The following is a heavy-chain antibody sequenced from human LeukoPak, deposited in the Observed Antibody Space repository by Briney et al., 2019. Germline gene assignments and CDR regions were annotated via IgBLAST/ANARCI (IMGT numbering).Heavy chain of an antibody. J-gene: IGHJ5*02. Sequence: SETLSLSCTVSGASLSGYYWSWIRQPPGKGLDYIGYIYYTGNTNYNPSLKSRVTISVDTSKNQFSLKLSAVTAADTAVYYCARGRGGGGTSNNWFDPWGQGTHVIVSS. V-gene: IGHV4-59*01. D-gene: IGHD2-15*01. CDR1: GASLSGYY. CDR3: ARGRGGGGTSNNWFDP. CDR2: IYYTGNT.